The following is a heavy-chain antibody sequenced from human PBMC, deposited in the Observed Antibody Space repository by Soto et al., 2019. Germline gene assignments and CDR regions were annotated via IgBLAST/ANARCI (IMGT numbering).Heavy chain of an antibody. V-gene: IGHV1-69*01. D-gene: IGHD3-22*01. CDR3: ARERIVVVSSGWFDP. J-gene: IGHJ5*02. Sequence: ASVKVSCKHSEGTFSSYAISWVRQANGQGLEWMGGIIPIFCTANYAQRFQGRVTITADESTSTAYMELSSLRSEDTAVYYCARERIVVVSSGWFDPWGQGTLVTVSS. CDR1: EGTFSSYA. CDR2: IIPIFCTA.